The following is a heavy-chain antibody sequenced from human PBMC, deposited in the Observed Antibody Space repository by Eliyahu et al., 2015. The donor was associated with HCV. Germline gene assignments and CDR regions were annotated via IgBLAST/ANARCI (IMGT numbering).Heavy chain of an antibody. CDR1: GYTFTGYY. V-gene: IGHV1-2*06. D-gene: IGHD2-2*01. CDR2: INPNSGGT. Sequence: QVQLVQSGAEVKKPGASVKVSCKASGYTFTGYYMHWVRQAPGQGLEWMGRINPNSGGTNYAQKFQGRVTMTRDTSISTAYMELSRLRSDDTAVYYCARDEPHCSSTSCYGNDYWGQGTLVTVSS. J-gene: IGHJ4*02. CDR3: ARDEPHCSSTSCYGNDY.